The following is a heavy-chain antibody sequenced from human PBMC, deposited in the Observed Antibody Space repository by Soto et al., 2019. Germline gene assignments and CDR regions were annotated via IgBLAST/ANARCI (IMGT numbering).Heavy chain of an antibody. D-gene: IGHD3-9*01. CDR1: GFTFSSYA. J-gene: IGHJ4*02. CDR3: ASTVVVRYFDWLPRFDY. V-gene: IGHV3-23*01. Sequence: GGSLRLSCAASGFTFSSYAMSWVRQAPGKGLEWVSAISGSGGSTYYADSVKGRFTISRDNSKNTLYLQMNSLRAEDTAVYYCASTVVVRYFDWLPRFDYWGQGTLVTVSS. CDR2: ISGSGGST.